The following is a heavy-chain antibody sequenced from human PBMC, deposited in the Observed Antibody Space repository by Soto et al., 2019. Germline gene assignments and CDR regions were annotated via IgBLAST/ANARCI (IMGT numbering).Heavy chain of an antibody. J-gene: IGHJ6*02. V-gene: IGHV3-33*01. CDR3: ARDGVLRFLERLPRPPGDYYYGMDV. CDR1: GFTFSSYG. D-gene: IGHD3-3*01. Sequence: GGSLRLSCAASGFTFSSYGMHWVRQAPGKGLEWVAVIWYDGSNKYYADSVKGRFTISRDNSKNTLYLQMNSLRAEDTAVYYCARDGVLRFLERLPRPPGDYYYGMDVWGQGTTVTVSS. CDR2: IWYDGSNK.